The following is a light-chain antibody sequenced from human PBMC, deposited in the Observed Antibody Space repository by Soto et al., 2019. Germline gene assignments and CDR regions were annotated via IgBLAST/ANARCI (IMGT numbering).Light chain of an antibody. J-gene: IGLJ1*01. CDR2: INS. V-gene: IGLV1-40*01. CDR1: SSNIGAGFD. CDR3: HSYDTSLGASV. Sequence: QSVLTQAPSVSGAPGQRVVISCTGSSSNIGAGFDVHWYQQVPGTAPKLLIYINSLRPSGVPARFSGSRPGTSASLAITGLQAQDEAVYYCHSYDTSLGASVFGTGTKLTVL.